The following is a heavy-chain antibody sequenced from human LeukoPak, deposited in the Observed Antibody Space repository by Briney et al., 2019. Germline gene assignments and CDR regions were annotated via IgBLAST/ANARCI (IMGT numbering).Heavy chain of an antibody. D-gene: IGHD3-22*01. V-gene: IGHV4-39*01. CDR1: GGSISSNNYY. CDR2: IHYSGST. CDR3: ARLFGYYDTSGYLKQSAFDI. Sequence: SETLSLTCIVSGGSISSNNYYWGWIRQPPGKGLEWIGSIHYSGSTYHDPSLKSRVTISVDTSKNQFSLKLYSVTAADTAVYYCARLFGYYDTSGYLKQSAFDIWGPGTIVTVSS. J-gene: IGHJ3*02.